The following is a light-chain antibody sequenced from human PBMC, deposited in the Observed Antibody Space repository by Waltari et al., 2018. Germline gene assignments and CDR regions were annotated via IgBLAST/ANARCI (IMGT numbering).Light chain of an antibody. Sequence: QSVLTQPPSASGAPGQRVTISCSGSSPNIGSNIVNWYQQLPGTAPKLLVYGYDQRPSGVSDRFSGSKSGTSASLAISGLQPEDEADYYCAVWDDSLNCLVFGGGTNLTVL. J-gene: IGLJ2*01. CDR1: SPNIGSNI. CDR3: AVWDDSLNCLV. V-gene: IGLV1-44*01. CDR2: GYD.